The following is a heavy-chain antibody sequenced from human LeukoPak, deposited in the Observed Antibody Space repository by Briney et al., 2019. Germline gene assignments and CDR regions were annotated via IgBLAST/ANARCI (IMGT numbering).Heavy chain of an antibody. D-gene: IGHD3-3*01. V-gene: IGHV4-39*01. CDR1: GGSISSSSYY. CDR2: IYYSGST. J-gene: IGHJ6*03. CDR3: ARHLRGNPRYYYYYYMDV. Sequence: PSETLSLTCTVSGGSISSSSYYWGWIRQPPGKGLEWIGSIYYSGSTYYNPSLQSRVTISVDTSKNQFSLKLTSVTAADTAVYYCARHLRGNPRYYYYYYMDVWGKGTTVTVSS.